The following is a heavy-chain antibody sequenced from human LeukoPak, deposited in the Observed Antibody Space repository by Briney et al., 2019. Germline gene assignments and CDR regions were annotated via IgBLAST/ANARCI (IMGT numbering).Heavy chain of an antibody. D-gene: IGHD2-15*01. J-gene: IGHJ4*02. CDR2: ISGSGGST. CDR3: AKSHTSLKYCSGGSCLYSLDY. CDR1: GFTFSSYA. V-gene: IGHV3-23*01. Sequence: PGGSLRLSCAASGFTFSSYAMSWVRQAPGKGLEWVSAISGSGGSTYYADSVKGRFTISRDNSKNTLCLQTNSLRAEDTAVYYCAKSHTSLKYCSGGSCLYSLDYWGQGTLVTVSS.